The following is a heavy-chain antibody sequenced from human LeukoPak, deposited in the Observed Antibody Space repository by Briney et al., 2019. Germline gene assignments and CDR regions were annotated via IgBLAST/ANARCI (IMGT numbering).Heavy chain of an antibody. CDR1: GFAFSGYW. CDR3: ARDTGWYFDI. D-gene: IGHD4-17*01. J-gene: IGHJ2*01. V-gene: IGHV3-74*01. CDR2: ITGDGSST. Sequence: GGSLRLSCAASGFAFSGYWMHWVRQPPGQGLVWVSRITGDGSSTTYADSVKGRFAISRDNAKNTLYLQMISLRAEDTAVYYCARDTGWYFDIWGRGTLVTVSS.